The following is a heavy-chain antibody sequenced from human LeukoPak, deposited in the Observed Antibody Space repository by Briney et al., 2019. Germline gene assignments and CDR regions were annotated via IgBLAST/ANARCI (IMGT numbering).Heavy chain of an antibody. CDR1: GYTFTSYG. Sequence: ALVKVSCKASGYTFTSYGISWVRQAPGQGLEWMGWISAYNGNTNYAQKLQGRVTMTTDTSTSTAYMELRSLRSDDTAVYYCARSRTQPNYYYYYMDVWGKGTTVTVSS. CDR2: ISAYNGNT. V-gene: IGHV1-18*01. J-gene: IGHJ6*03. CDR3: ARSRTQPNYYYYYMDV.